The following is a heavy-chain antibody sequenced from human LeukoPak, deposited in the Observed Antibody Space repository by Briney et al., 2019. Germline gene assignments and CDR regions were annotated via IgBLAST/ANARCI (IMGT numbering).Heavy chain of an antibody. CDR2: MNPNSGNT. J-gene: IGHJ4*02. D-gene: IGHD5-24*01. CDR1: GYTFTSYD. Sequence: ASVKVSCKASGYTFTSYDINWVRQATGQGLEWMGWMNPNSGNTGYAQKFQGRVTITRNTSTSTAYMELSSLRSEDTAVYYCARERDGYNFPFDYWGQGTLVTVSS. V-gene: IGHV1-8*03. CDR3: ARERDGYNFPFDY.